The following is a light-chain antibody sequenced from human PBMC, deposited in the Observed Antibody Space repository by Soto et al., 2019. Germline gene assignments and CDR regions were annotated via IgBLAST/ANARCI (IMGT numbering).Light chain of an antibody. V-gene: IGKV3D-20*02. CDR2: GAS. CDR3: QQRSNWIT. CDR1: QSVTSNY. Sequence: EIVLAQSPGTLSLSPGERATLSCRASQSVTSNYLAWYQPKPGQTPWLLIYGASQRAAGIPDRFSGSGSGTDFTLTISRLEPEDFAVYYCQQRSNWITFGQGTRLEIK. J-gene: IGKJ5*01.